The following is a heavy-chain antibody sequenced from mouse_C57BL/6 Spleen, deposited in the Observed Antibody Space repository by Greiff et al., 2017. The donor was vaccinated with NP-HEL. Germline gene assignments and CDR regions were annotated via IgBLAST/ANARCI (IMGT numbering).Heavy chain of an antibody. D-gene: IGHD3-2*02. CDR3: ARDRGAHAQGYAMDY. J-gene: IGHJ4*01. CDR1: GFTFSSYA. Sequence: EVHLVESGGGLVKPGGSLKLSCAASGFTFSSYAMSWVRQTPEKRLEWVATISDGGSYTYYPDNVKGRFTISRDNAKNNLYLQMSHLKSEDTAMYYCARDRGAHAQGYAMDYWGQGTSVTVSS. V-gene: IGHV5-4*01. CDR2: ISDGGSYT.